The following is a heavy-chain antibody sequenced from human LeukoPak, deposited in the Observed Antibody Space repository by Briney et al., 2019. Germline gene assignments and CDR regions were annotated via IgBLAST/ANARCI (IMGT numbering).Heavy chain of an antibody. Sequence: VSYISSSGSTIYYAASVKGRFTISRDNAKNSLYLQMNSLRAEDTAVSYCAREHQMYNWFDPWGQGTLVTVS. J-gene: IGHJ5*02. CDR2: ISSSGSTI. CDR3: AREHQMYNWFDP. V-gene: IGHV3-11*01.